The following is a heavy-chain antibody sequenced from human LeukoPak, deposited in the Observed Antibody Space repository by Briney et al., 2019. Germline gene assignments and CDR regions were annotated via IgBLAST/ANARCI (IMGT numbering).Heavy chain of an antibody. CDR1: GGSFSGYY. CDR2: INHSGST. Sequence: ETLSLTCAVYGGSFSGYYWSWIRQPPGKGLEWIGEINHSGSTNYNPSLKSRVTISVDTSKNQFSLKLSSVTAADTAVYYCARQRPRGYCSGGSCYSRWFDPWGQGTLVTVSS. V-gene: IGHV4-34*01. CDR3: ARQRPRGYCSGGSCYSRWFDP. D-gene: IGHD2-15*01. J-gene: IGHJ5*02.